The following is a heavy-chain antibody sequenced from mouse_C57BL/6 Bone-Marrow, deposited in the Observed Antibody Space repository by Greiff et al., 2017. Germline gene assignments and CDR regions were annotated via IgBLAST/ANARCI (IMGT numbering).Heavy chain of an antibody. D-gene: IGHD2-1*01. J-gene: IGHJ3*01. CDR1: GYTLTSYW. Sequence: QVQLQQPGAELVRPGSSVKLSCKASGYTLTSYWMDWVKQRPGQGLEWIGNIYPSDSETHYNQKFKDKATLTVDKSSSTAYMQLSSLTSEDSAVYYCARGGSTRFAYWGQGTLVTVSA. V-gene: IGHV1-61*01. CDR2: IYPSDSET. CDR3: ARGGSTRFAY.